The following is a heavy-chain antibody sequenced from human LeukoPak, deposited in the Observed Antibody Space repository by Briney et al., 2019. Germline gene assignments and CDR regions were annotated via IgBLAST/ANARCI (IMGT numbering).Heavy chain of an antibody. CDR3: ARLNYDFWSGSPPMYYFDY. CDR2: IGNLLYEGST. D-gene: IGHD3-3*01. V-gene: IGHV4-39*07. CDR1: GASMTSTIYY. J-gene: IGHJ4*02. Sequence: SETLSLTCTVSGASMTSTIYYWGWIRQTPGKGLEWIGNIGNLLYEGSTYYSPSLQSRVTISVDTSKNQFSLKLSSVTAADTAVYYCARLNYDFWSGSPPMYYFDYWGQGTLVTVSS.